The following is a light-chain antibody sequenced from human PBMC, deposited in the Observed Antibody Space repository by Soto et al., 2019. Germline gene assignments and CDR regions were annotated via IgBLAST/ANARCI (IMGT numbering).Light chain of an antibody. Sequence: EIVLTQSPGTLSLSPGDRATLSCRASQGVGRFLAWYQQKPGQAPRLLIYGASGRATGTPDRFSGSGSGTDFTLTISSLEPEDFAVYYCQQRSNWPPITFGQGTRLEI. V-gene: IGKV3-11*01. CDR1: QGVGRF. J-gene: IGKJ5*01. CDR3: QQRSNWPPIT. CDR2: GAS.